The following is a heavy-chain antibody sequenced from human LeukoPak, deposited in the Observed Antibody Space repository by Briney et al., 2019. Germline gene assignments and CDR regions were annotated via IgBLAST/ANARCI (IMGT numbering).Heavy chain of an antibody. Sequence: PGGSLRLSCAASGFTFSSYATSWVRQAPGKGLEWVSAISGSGGTTYYADSVKGRFTISRDNSKNTLYLEMNSLSPDDTAVYYCARGVEPLAANTLAYWGQGTLVTVSS. V-gene: IGHV3-23*01. CDR1: GFTFSSYA. CDR3: ARGVEPLAANTLAY. D-gene: IGHD1-14*01. CDR2: ISGSGGTT. J-gene: IGHJ4*02.